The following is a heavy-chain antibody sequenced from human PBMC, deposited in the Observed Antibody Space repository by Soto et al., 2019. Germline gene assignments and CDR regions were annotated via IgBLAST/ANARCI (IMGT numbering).Heavy chain of an antibody. J-gene: IGHJ4*02. CDR1: GFPFSNYG. D-gene: IGHD6-19*01. Sequence: VQLGESGGGVVQPGGSLRLSCAASGFPFSNYGMHWVRQAPGKGLEWVAVIWYHGSNKYYADSVKGRFTISRDNSKNTLYLQMNSLRAEDTAVYYCARDRVPGQWLTTNSFDYWGQGTLVTVSS. CDR3: ARDRVPGQWLTTNSFDY. CDR2: IWYHGSNK. V-gene: IGHV3-33*01.